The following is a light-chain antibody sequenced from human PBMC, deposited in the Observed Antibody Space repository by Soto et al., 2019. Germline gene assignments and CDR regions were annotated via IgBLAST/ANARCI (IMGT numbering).Light chain of an antibody. J-gene: IGKJ4*01. CDR1: QGVLYSSINKNY. Sequence: DIVMSQSPDSLAVSLGERATINCKSSQGVLYSSINKNYLAWYQQKPGQPPKLLIYWASTRESGVPDRFSGSWSGTDFTLTISSLQAEDVAVYYCQQYYSTTPTFGGGTKVEIK. V-gene: IGKV4-1*01. CDR2: WAS. CDR3: QQYYSTTPT.